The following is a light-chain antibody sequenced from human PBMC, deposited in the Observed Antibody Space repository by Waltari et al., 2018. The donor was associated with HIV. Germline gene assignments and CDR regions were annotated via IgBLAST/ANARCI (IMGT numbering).Light chain of an antibody. V-gene: IGLV1-44*01. Sequence: QSVLTQPPSASGTPGQRVSISCSGSNSNIGKNTVNWYQHLPGTAPKLLIHTDNKRPSGVPGRSSGSKSGTSASLAIRGLQSDDEADYYCATWDDSLNGRVFGGETHLTVL. J-gene: IGLJ3*02. CDR2: TDN. CDR3: ATWDDSLNGRV. CDR1: NSNIGKNT.